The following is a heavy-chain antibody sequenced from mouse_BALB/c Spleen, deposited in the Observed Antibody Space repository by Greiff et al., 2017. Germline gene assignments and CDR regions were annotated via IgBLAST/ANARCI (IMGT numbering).Heavy chain of an antibody. CDR3: ARSGGNYVGAWFAY. CDR2: ISSGSSTI. Sequence: EVKLVESGGGLVQPGGSRKLSCAASGFTFSSFGMHWVRQAPEKGLEWVAYISSGSSTIYYADTVKGRFTISRDNPKNTLFLQMTSLRSEDTAMYYCARSGGNYVGAWFAYWGQGTLVTVSA. CDR1: GFTFSSFG. D-gene: IGHD2-1*01. V-gene: IGHV5-17*02. J-gene: IGHJ3*01.